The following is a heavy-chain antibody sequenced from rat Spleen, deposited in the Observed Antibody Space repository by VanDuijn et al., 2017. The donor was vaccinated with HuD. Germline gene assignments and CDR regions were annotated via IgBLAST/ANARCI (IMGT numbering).Heavy chain of an antibody. D-gene: IGHD4-3*01. Sequence: EVQLVESGGGLVQPGRSLKLSCVASGITFNNFWMSWIRQAPGKGLEWVASITTTGGSTYYPDSVKGRFTISRDNAQNTLYLQMSRLGSEDTAIYFCARESFGVDFWGQGVMVTVSS. CDR2: ITTTGGST. J-gene: IGHJ2*01. V-gene: IGHV5-31*01. CDR3: ARESFGVDF. CDR1: GITFNNFW.